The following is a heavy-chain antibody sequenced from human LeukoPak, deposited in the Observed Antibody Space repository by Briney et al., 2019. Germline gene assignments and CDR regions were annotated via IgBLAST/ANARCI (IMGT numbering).Heavy chain of an antibody. CDR1: GGSISSYY. V-gene: IGHV4-59*01. Sequence: SETLSLTCTVSGGSISSYYWSWIRQPPGKGLEWIGYIYYSGSTNYNPSLKSRVTISVDTSKNQFSLKLSSVTAADTAVYYCARGDRGYCSGGSCYNWFDPWGQGTLVTVSS. CDR3: ARGDRGYCSGGSCYNWFDP. CDR2: IYYSGST. J-gene: IGHJ5*02. D-gene: IGHD2-15*01.